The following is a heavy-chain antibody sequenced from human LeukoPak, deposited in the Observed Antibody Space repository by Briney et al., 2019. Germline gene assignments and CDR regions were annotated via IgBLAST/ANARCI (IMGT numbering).Heavy chain of an antibody. V-gene: IGHV1-2*02. CDR3: ARDLFVQQQLSFDP. D-gene: IGHD6-13*01. CDR1: GYTFTGYY. J-gene: IGHJ5*02. CDR2: INPNSGGT. Sequence: ASVKVSCKASGYTFTGYYMHWVRQAPGQGLEWMGWINPNSGGTNYAQKFQGRVTMTRDTSISTAYMELSRLRSDDTAVYYCARDLFVQQQLSFDPWGQGTLVTVSS.